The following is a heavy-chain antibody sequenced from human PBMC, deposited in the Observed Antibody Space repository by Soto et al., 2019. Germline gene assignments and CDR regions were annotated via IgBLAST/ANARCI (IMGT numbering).Heavy chain of an antibody. D-gene: IGHD2-15*01. CDR3: ASGSYCSGGSCSPFYYYYMDV. CDR1: SGSIRSSNW. V-gene: IGHV4-4*02. CDR2: IHHSGST. J-gene: IGHJ6*03. Sequence: SETLSLTCAVSSGSIRSSNWWSWVRQPPGKGLEWIGEIHHSGSTNYNPSLKSRVTILVDKSKNQFSLNLSSVTAADTAVYYCASGSYCSGGSCSPFYYYYMDVWGKGTTVTVSS.